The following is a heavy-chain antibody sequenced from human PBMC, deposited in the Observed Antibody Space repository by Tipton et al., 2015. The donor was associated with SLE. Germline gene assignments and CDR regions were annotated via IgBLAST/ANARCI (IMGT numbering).Heavy chain of an antibody. J-gene: IGHJ4*02. CDR2: IFSTGIT. CDR1: GVSISRGSYF. CDR3: ARDSHTDYGDFYVDS. Sequence: TLSLTCSVSGVSISRGSYFWTWIRQPAGKGLEWVGHIFSTGITDSNPSLKSRVSISADTSKNQFSLNLDSMTAADTAVYYCARDSHTDYGDFYVDSWGQGTLVTVSS. V-gene: IGHV4-61*09. D-gene: IGHD4-17*01.